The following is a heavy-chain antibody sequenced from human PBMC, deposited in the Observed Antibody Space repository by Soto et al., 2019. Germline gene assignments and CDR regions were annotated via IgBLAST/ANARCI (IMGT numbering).Heavy chain of an antibody. J-gene: IGHJ6*02. V-gene: IGHV1-18*03. CDR1: GYSFTTYG. CDR2: ISAYNGNT. Sequence: QVQLVQSGGEVKKPGASVKVSCKTSGYSFTTYGISWVRQAPGQGLEWRGWISAYNGNTNYAQKLQDRVPMTTDTSTSTAYRELRSLSSEDMAVYYCAREGPAPYYYYGMDVWGQGSTVTVSS. CDR3: AREGPAPYYYYGMDV.